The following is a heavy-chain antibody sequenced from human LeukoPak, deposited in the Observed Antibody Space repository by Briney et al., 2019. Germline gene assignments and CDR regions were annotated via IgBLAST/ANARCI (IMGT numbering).Heavy chain of an antibody. D-gene: IGHD6-13*01. CDR3: ATVWSSSWFGY. V-gene: IGHV4-38-2*02. CDR2: IYHSGST. Sequence: SETLSLTCTVSGYSISSGYYWGWIRQPPGKGLEWIGSIYHSGSTYYNPSLKSRVTISVDTSKNQFSLKLSSVTAADTAVYYCATVWSSSWFGYWGQGTLVTVSS. CDR1: GYSISSGYY. J-gene: IGHJ4*02.